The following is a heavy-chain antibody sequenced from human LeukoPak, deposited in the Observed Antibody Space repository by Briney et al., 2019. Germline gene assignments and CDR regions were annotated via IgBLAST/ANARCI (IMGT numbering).Heavy chain of an antibody. Sequence: ASVKVSCKVSGGTFSNDSITWVRQAPGQGLEWVGGITPIFDTPNYAPKLQGRLTINADGSTSTVYMELRSLRSEDTAVYFCARGPPPLYSGSYRPLDHWGQGTLVTVSS. V-gene: IGHV1-69*13. D-gene: IGHD1-26*01. J-gene: IGHJ4*02. CDR3: ARGPPPLYSGSYRPLDH. CDR2: ITPIFDTP. CDR1: GGTFSNDS.